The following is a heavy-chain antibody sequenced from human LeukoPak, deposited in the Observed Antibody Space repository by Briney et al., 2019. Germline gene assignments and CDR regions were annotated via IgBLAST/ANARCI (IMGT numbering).Heavy chain of an antibody. CDR3: ARGHSSGWYYYYDMDV. CDR2: IYYRGST. Sequence: PSETLSLTCTVSGVSISTHSYYWGCIRQTPGKELEWIGNIYYRGSTYYNPSLNSLVSMSLDTSKNQFSLNLTSVTAAVTAVYYCARGHSSGWYYYYDMDVWGKETTVTVSS. D-gene: IGHD6-19*01. V-gene: IGHV4-39*07. CDR1: GVSISTHSYY. J-gene: IGHJ6*03.